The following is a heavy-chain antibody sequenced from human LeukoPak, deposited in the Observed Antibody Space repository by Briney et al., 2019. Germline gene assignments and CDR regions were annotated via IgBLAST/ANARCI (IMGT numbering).Heavy chain of an antibody. J-gene: IGHJ4*02. V-gene: IGHV3-23*01. CDR1: GFTFSSSA. CDR2: ISDSGGNT. Sequence: GGSLRLSCAASGFTFSSSAMNWVRQAPEKGLEWVSTISDSGGNTFYADSVKGRFTISRDNSKSTLSLQMNSPRAEDTAVYYCAKLDGSDSRYDNIDYWGQGTLVTVSS. CDR3: AKLDGSDSRYDNIDY. D-gene: IGHD3-22*01.